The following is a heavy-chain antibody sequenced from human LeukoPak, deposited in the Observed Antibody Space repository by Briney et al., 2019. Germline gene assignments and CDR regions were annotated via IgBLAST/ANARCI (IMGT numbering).Heavy chain of an antibody. J-gene: IGHJ4*02. V-gene: IGHV3-9*01. D-gene: IGHD6-19*01. Sequence: GGSLRLSCAASGFTFDDYAMPWVRQAPGKGLEWVSGISWNSGSIGYADSVKGRFTISRDNAKNSLYLQMNSLRAEDTALYYCAKGYSSGWYALDYWGQGTLVTVSS. CDR3: AKGYSSGWYALDY. CDR1: GFTFDDYA. CDR2: ISWNSGSI.